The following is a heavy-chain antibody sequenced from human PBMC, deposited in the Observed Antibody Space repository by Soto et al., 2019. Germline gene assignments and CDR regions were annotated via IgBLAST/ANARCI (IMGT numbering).Heavy chain of an antibody. V-gene: IGHV3-23*01. J-gene: IGHJ4*02. Sequence: EVQLMESGGGLVQPGGSLRLSCAASEFSFSSYALNWVRQAPGKGLEWVSAISATGTTTYYADSVKGRFTISRDNAKRTLFLQTDSLSPEDTAVYYCATYSSHFDYWGQGTLVTVSS. D-gene: IGHD6-13*01. CDR3: ATYSSHFDY. CDR2: ISATGTTT. CDR1: EFSFSSYA.